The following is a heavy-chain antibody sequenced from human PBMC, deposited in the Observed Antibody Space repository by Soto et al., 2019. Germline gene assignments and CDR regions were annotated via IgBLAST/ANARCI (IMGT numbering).Heavy chain of an antibody. D-gene: IGHD3-22*01. CDR2: ISYDGSNK. Sequence: QVQLVESGGGVVQPGRSLRLSCAASGFTFSSYAMHWVRQAPGKGLEWVAVISYDGSNKYYADSVKGRFTISRDNSKNPLYLQMNSLRAEDTAVYYCARDTAYDSSGYLDYWGQGTLVTVSS. CDR1: GFTFSSYA. J-gene: IGHJ4*02. CDR3: ARDTAYDSSGYLDY. V-gene: IGHV3-30-3*01.